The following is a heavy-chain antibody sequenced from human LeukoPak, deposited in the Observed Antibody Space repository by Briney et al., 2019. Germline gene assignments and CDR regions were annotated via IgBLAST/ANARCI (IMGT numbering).Heavy chain of an antibody. CDR3: AKDDTHYDFWSGYYHFDY. CDR1: GFTFSNYA. CDR2: ISGSAVST. D-gene: IGHD3-3*01. V-gene: IGHV3-23*01. J-gene: IGHJ4*02. Sequence: GGSLRLSCAASGFTFSNYAMNWVRQAPGKGLEWVSVISGSAVSTYYADSVKGRFTISRDNSKNTLYLQMNSLRAEDTAIYYCAKDDTHYDFWSGYYHFDYWGQGTLVTVSS.